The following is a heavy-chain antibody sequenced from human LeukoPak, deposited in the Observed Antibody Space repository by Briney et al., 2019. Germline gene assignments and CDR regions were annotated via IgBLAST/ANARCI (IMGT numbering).Heavy chain of an antibody. J-gene: IGHJ5*02. V-gene: IGHV3-30*18. CDR3: AKHRSSGSSFIGWFDP. D-gene: IGHD3-10*01. CDR1: GFTFSSYG. CDR2: ISYDGSNK. Sequence: GGSLKLSCAASGFTFSSYGMHWVRQAPGKGLEWVAVISYDGSNKYYADSVKGRFTISRDNSKNTLYLQMNSLRAEDTAVYYCAKHRSSGSSFIGWFDPWGQGTLVTVSS.